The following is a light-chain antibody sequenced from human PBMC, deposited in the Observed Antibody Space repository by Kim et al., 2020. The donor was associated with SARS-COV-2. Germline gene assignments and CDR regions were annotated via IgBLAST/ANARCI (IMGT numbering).Light chain of an antibody. CDR3: HQYNTWHT. CDR2: RAS. J-gene: IGKJ2*01. Sequence: LSVSPGERATLSCRASQSLSGNLAWYQQKPGQAPRLLIYRASTRAAGVPDRFSGTGSATDFTLTISSLQSEDFALYYCHQYNTWHTFGQGTKLEI. CDR1: QSLSGN. V-gene: IGKV3-15*01.